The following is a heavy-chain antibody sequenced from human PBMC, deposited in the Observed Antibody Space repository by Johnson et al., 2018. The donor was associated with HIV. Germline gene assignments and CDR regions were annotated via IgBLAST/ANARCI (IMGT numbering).Heavy chain of an antibody. J-gene: IGHJ3*02. CDR3: ARVTHIQLWANDAFDI. Sequence: QVQLVESGGGVVQPGRSLRLSCSASGFSFNDYAMHWVRQAPGKGLEWVAVIPFDGSNKYYEDSVKGRFTISRDNSKNTLYLQMNSLRAEDTAVYYCARVTHIQLWANDAFDIWGQGTMVTVSS. CDR1: GFSFNDYA. V-gene: IGHV3-30-3*01. CDR2: IPFDGSNK. D-gene: IGHD5-18*01.